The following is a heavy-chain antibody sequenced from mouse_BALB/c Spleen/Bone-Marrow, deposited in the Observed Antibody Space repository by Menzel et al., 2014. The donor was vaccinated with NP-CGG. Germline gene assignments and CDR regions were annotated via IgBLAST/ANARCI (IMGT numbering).Heavy chain of an antibody. D-gene: IGHD1-1*02. J-gene: IGHJ4*01. Sequence: QVQLQQSGPGLVSPSQSLSITCTVSGFSLTSYGLHWVRQPPGKGLEWLGVIWAGGSTDYNSALMSRLSISKDNSKSQVFLKMNSLQTDDTAMYYCARDESGSCGDYWGQGTSVTVSS. CDR3: ARDESGSCGDY. CDR2: IWAGGST. CDR1: GFSLTSYG. V-gene: IGHV2-9*02.